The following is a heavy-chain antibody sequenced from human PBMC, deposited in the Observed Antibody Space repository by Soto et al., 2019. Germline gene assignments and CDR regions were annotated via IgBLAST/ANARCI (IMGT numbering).Heavy chain of an antibody. CDR2: INHSGST. D-gene: IGHD5-12*01. V-gene: IGHV4-34*01. J-gene: IGHJ4*02. CDR3: ARVDIVATGYFDY. CDR1: GGSFSGYY. Sequence: QVQLQQWGAGLLKPSETLSLTCAVYGGSFSGYYWSWIRQPPGKGLEWIGEINHSGSTNYNPSLKSRVTISVDTSKNQFSLKLSSVTAADTAVYYCARVDIVATGYFDYWGQGTLVTVSS.